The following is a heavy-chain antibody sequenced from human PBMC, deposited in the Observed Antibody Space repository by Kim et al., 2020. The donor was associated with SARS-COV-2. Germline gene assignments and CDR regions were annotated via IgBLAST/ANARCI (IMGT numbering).Heavy chain of an antibody. CDR1: GLSFSNYW. J-gene: IGHJ4*02. CDR2: INQDGSEK. CDR3: VTEAHSLIDY. V-gene: IGHV3-7*01. D-gene: IGHD5-18*01. Sequence: GGSLRLSCAVSGLSFSNYWMSWVRQAPGKGLEWVANINQDGSEKNYVDSVKGRFTISRDNAKNSLYLQMNSLRADDTAVYYCVTEAHSLIDYWGQGNLVT.